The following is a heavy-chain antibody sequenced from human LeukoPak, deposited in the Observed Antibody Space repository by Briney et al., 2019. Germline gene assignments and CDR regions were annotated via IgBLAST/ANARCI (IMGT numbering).Heavy chain of an antibody. D-gene: IGHD3-10*01. Sequence: GASVKVSCKASGYTFTSYGISWVRQAPGQGLEWMGWISAYNGNTNYAQKLQGRVTMTTDTSTSTAYMELRSLRSDDTAVYYRARDPPSYYYGSGRDWFDPWGQGTLVTVSS. CDR2: ISAYNGNT. J-gene: IGHJ5*02. V-gene: IGHV1-18*01. CDR1: GYTFTSYG. CDR3: ARDPPSYYYGSGRDWFDP.